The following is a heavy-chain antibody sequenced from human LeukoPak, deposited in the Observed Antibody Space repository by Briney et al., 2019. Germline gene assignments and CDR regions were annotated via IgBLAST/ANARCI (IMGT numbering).Heavy chain of an antibody. V-gene: IGHV3-11*04. Sequence: GGSLRLPCAASGFTVSSNYMSWVRQAPGKGLEWVSYISISGNMIYYADSVKGRFTISRDNAKNSLYLQMNSLRAGDTAVYYCARDLGSVGHTYGYWGQGTLVTVSS. CDR3: ARDLGSVGHTYGY. J-gene: IGHJ4*02. CDR1: GFTVSSNY. CDR2: ISISGNMI. D-gene: IGHD5-18*01.